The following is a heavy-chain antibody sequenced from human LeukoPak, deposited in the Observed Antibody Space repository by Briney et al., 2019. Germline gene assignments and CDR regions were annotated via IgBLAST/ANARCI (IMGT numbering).Heavy chain of an antibody. J-gene: IGHJ4*02. CDR1: GFTFSSYA. D-gene: IGHD2-21*01. V-gene: IGHV3-23*03. Sequence: GALRLSCAASGFTFSSYAMSWVRQAPGKGLEWVSVIYRDGSTYYADSVKGRFTISRDNSKNTLSLQVNSLRAEDTAVYYCAGAIGYFDFWGQGTLVTVSS. CDR2: IYRDGST. CDR3: AGAIGYFDF.